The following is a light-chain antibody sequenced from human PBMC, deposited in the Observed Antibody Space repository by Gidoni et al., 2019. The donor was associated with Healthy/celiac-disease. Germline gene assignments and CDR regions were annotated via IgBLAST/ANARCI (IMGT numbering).Light chain of an antibody. J-gene: IGKJ4*01. CDR2: DAS. Sequence: EIVLTQSPATLSLSPGERATLSCRPSQSVSSYLAWYQQKPGQAPRLLIYDASNRATGIPARFSGSGSGTDFTLIISSLDPEDFAVYYCQQRSNWLTFGGGTKVEIK. CDR1: QSVSSY. CDR3: QQRSNWLT. V-gene: IGKV3-11*01.